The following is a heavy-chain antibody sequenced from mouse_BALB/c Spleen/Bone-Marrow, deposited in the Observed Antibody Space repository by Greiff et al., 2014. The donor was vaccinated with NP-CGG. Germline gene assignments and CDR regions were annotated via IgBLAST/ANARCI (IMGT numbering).Heavy chain of an antibody. CDR1: GYTFTSYD. Sequence: LVESGPELVKPGALVKISCKASGYTFTSYDINWVKQGPGQGLEWIGWIYPGDGSTKYNEKFKGKATLTADESSSTAYMQLSSLTSENSAVYFCARNGNYRYAMDYWGQGTSVTVSS. J-gene: IGHJ4*01. CDR3: ARNGNYRYAMDY. V-gene: IGHV1S33*01. CDR2: IYPGDGST. D-gene: IGHD2-1*01.